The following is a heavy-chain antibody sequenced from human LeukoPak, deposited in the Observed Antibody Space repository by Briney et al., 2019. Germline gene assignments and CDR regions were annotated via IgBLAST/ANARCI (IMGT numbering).Heavy chain of an antibody. D-gene: IGHD2-2*01. Sequence: SETLSLTCTVSGGSISSYYWSWIRQPPGKGLEWIGYIYYSGSTNYNPSLKSRVTISVDTSKNQFSLKLSSVTAADTAVYYCGGVMGVPARAPSSFDYWAQGPLVTVSS. CDR2: IYYSGST. CDR1: GGSISSYY. J-gene: IGHJ4*02. V-gene: IGHV4-59*01. CDR3: GGVMGVPARAPSSFDY.